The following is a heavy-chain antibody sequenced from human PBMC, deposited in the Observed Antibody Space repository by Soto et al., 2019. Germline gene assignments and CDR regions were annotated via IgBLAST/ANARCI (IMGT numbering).Heavy chain of an antibody. CDR1: GGSISSGDYY. CDR3: AREGLAYCGGDCYSTGGEGYFDL. J-gene: IGHJ2*01. D-gene: IGHD2-21*02. CDR2: IYYSGST. Sequence: QVQLQESGPGLVKPSQTLSLTCTVSGGSISSGDYYWSWIRQHPGKGLEWIGYIYYSGSTYYNPSLKSRVTIPVDTSKNQFSLKLNSVTAADTAVYYCAREGLAYCGGDCYSTGGEGYFDLWGRGTLVTVSS. V-gene: IGHV4-31*03.